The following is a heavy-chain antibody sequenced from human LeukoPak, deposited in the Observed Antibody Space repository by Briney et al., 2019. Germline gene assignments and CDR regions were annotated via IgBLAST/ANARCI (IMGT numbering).Heavy chain of an antibody. CDR3: VRNDYGSGSYITLFDY. Sequence: GGSLRLSCAASGFTFSSYAMHWVRQAPGKGLEWVTFIRYDGSNKYYADSVKGRFTISRDNSKNTLYLQMNSLRAEDTAVYYCVRNDYGSGSYITLFDYWGQGTLVTVSS. V-gene: IGHV3-30*02. CDR1: GFTFSSYA. CDR2: IRYDGSNK. J-gene: IGHJ4*02. D-gene: IGHD3-10*01.